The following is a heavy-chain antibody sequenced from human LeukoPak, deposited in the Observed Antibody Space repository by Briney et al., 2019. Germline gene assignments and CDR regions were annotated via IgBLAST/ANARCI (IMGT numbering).Heavy chain of an antibody. D-gene: IGHD5-12*01. CDR2: ISSSSGTI. J-gene: IGHJ4*02. V-gene: IGHV3-48*04. CDR1: GFTFSSYS. CDR3: ARGRKYSGYEHDFDY. Sequence: PGGSLRLSCAASGFTFSSYSMNWVRQAPGKGLEWVSYISSSSGTIFYADSVKGRFTISRDNAKNSVDLQMNSLRAEDTAVYYCARGRKYSGYEHDFDYWGQGTLVTVFS.